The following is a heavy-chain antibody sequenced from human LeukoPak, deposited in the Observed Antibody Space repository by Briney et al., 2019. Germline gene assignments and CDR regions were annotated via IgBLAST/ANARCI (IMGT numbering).Heavy chain of an antibody. D-gene: IGHD3-22*01. CDR2: ISVSGGST. J-gene: IGHJ4*02. CDR1: GFTFSKYA. Sequence: PGGSLRLSCAASGFTFSKYAMTWVRQAPGKGLEWVSGISVSGGSTNYAGSVKGRFTISRDNSKNTLYLQMNSLRAEDTAVYYCAKSNYFDSGGYYFFDYWGQGTLVTVSS. V-gene: IGHV3-23*01. CDR3: AKSNYFDSGGYYFFDY.